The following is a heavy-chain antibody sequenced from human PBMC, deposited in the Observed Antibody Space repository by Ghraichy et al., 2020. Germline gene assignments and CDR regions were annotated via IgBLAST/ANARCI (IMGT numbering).Heavy chain of an antibody. CDR3: AKEIKSGSSRRELDY. V-gene: IGHV3-30*18. D-gene: IGHD6-6*01. CDR2: ISYDGSNK. J-gene: IGHJ4*02. Sequence: GGSLRLSCAASGFTFSSYGMHWVRQAPGKGLEWVAVISYDGSNKYYVDSVKGRFTISRDNSKNTLYLQMNSLRAEDTAVYYCAKEIKSGSSRRELDYWGQGTLVTVSS. CDR1: GFTFSSYG.